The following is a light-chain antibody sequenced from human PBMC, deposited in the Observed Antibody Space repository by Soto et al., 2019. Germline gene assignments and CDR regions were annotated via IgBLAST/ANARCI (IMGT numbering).Light chain of an antibody. CDR1: QSVSRW. CDR3: QQYESYLS. Sequence: DIQMTQSPSTLSASIGDKVTITYRASQSVSRWLAWYQQKPGKAPRLLMYDGSRLNSGVPSRFSGSGSGTEFTLTISSLQPDDFATYYCQQYESYLSFGGGTKVEIK. CDR2: DGS. J-gene: IGKJ4*01. V-gene: IGKV1-5*01.